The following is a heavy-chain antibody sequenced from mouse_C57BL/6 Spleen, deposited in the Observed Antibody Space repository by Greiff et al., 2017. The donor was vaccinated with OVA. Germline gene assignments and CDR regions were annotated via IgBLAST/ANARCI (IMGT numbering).Heavy chain of an antibody. V-gene: IGHV1-15*01. CDR3: TSYDYDEGFAY. CDR1: GYTFTDYE. Sequence: LVESGAELVRPGASVTLSCKASGYTFTDYEMHWVKQTPVHGLEWIGAIDPETGGTAYNQKFKGKAILTADKSSSTAYMELRSLTSEDSAVYYCTSYDYDEGFAYWGQGTLVTVSA. J-gene: IGHJ3*01. D-gene: IGHD2-4*01. CDR2: IDPETGGT.